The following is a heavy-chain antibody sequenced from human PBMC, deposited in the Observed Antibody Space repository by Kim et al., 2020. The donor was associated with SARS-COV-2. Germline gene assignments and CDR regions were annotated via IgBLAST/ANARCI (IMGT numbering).Heavy chain of an antibody. D-gene: IGHD3-10*01. CDR3: ARAPRGFREFPDY. CDR2: IYYSGST. Sequence: SETLSLTCTVSGGSISSGDYYWSWIRQPPGKGLEWIGYIYYSGSTYYNPSLKSRVTISVDTSKNQFSLKLSSVTAADTAVYYCARAPRGFREFPDYWGQGTLVTVSS. CDR1: GGSISSGDYY. V-gene: IGHV4-30-4*01. J-gene: IGHJ4*02.